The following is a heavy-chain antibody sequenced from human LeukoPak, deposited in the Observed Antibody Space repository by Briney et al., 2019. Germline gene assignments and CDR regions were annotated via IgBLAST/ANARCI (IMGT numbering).Heavy chain of an antibody. CDR3: TRDRGTYNWFDP. V-gene: IGHV3-73*01. CDR1: GFTFSGYA. D-gene: IGHD2-15*01. Sequence: PGGSLRLSCVASGFTFSGYAVHWVRQSSGKGLEWVGHIDKKDNLYATAYAESVKGRFTISRDDSKDTAFLHMDSLKTEDTALYYCTRDRGTYNWFDPWGQGTLVTVSS. J-gene: IGHJ5*02. CDR2: IDKKDNLYAT.